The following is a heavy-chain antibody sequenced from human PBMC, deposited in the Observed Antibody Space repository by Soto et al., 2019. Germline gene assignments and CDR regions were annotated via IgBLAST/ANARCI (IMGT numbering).Heavy chain of an antibody. CDR1: GFTFTSYG. V-gene: IGHV3-33*01. CDR3: ARDRRFLEWLDY. Sequence: HLVESGGGVVQPGRSLTLSCVASGFTFTSYGIHWVRQAPGKGLEWVAVIWYDGSNKYYGDSVKGRFSISRDNSKSTVYLQMISLRAEDTAVYYCARDRRFLEWLDYWGQGTLVSVSS. D-gene: IGHD3-3*01. CDR2: IWYDGSNK. J-gene: IGHJ4*02.